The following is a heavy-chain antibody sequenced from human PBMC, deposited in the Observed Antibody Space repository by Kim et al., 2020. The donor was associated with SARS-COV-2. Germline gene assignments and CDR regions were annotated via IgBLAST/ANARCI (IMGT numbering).Heavy chain of an antibody. CDR2: INHSGST. J-gene: IGHJ6*02. D-gene: IGHD5-18*01. V-gene: IGHV4-34*01. Sequence: SETLSLTCAVYGGSFSGYYWSWIRQPPGKGLEWIGEINHSGSTNYNPSLKSRVTISVDTSKNQFSLKLSSVTAADTAVYYCARKGGYSYGSDYYYYYYYGMDVWGQGTTVTVSS. CDR3: ARKGGYSYGSDYYYYYYYGMDV. CDR1: GGSFSGYY.